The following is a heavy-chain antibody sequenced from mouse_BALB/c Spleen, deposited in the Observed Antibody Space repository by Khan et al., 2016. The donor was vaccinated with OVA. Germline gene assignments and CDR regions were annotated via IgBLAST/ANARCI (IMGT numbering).Heavy chain of an antibody. CDR3: SRPPYFSYAMDY. Sequence: QVQLKQSGPELKKPGETVKISCKASGYTFTNYGMNWVKQSPGKGLKWMGWINTYTGEPTYADDFKGRFAFSLETSARTAYLQINNLKNEDTAAYFCSRPPYFSYAMDYWGQGTSVTVSS. CDR1: GYTFTNYG. D-gene: IGHD2-10*01. J-gene: IGHJ4*01. V-gene: IGHV9-3-1*01. CDR2: INTYTGEP.